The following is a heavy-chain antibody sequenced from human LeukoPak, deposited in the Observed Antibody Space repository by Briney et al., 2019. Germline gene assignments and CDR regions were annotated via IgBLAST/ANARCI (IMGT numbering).Heavy chain of an antibody. CDR3: AREGVWFGELYFDY. D-gene: IGHD3-10*01. CDR2: IYYSGST. CDR1: GGSISSYY. Sequence: SETLSLTCTVSGGSISSYYWSWIRQPPGKGLEWIGYIYYSGSTNYNPSLKSRVTISVDTSKNQFSLKLRSVTAADTAVYYCAREGVWFGELYFDYWGQGTLVTVSS. V-gene: IGHV4-59*01. J-gene: IGHJ4*02.